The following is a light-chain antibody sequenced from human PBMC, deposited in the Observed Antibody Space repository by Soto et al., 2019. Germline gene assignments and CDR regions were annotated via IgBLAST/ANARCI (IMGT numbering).Light chain of an antibody. V-gene: IGKV3-20*01. CDR3: QQYGSSLI. CDR1: QSVSRSY. J-gene: IGKJ5*01. CDR2: GAS. Sequence: EIVLTQSPGTLSLSPGERATLSCRASQSVSRSYLAWYQQKPGQAPRLLIYGASSRATGIPDRFSGSGSGTDFTLTISRLEPEDFAVYYCQQYGSSLIFGQGTRLEIK.